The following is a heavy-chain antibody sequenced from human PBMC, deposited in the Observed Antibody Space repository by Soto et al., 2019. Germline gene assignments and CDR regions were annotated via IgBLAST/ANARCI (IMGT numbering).Heavy chain of an antibody. J-gene: IGHJ5*02. CDR3: ARVVVPAPIWGYNYFDP. V-gene: IGHV4-30-2*01. CDR1: GGSISSGGYS. Sequence: PSETLSLTCSVAGGSISSGGYSWSWIRQPPGKGLEWIGYIYHSGTTYFNPSLKSRVTMSVDKSRNQFSLKLTSVTAADTAVYCCARVVVPAPIWGYNYFDPWGRGTRVTVSS. CDR2: IYHSGTT. D-gene: IGHD2-2*01.